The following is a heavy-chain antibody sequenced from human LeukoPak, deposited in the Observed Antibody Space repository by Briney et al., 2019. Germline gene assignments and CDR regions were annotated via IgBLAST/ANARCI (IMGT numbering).Heavy chain of an antibody. V-gene: IGHV3-11*04. J-gene: IGHJ6*03. CDR2: ISGSGTTI. CDR3: ARDTPMLAGPNLYYYMDV. D-gene: IGHD5-18*01. Sequence: SCKVSGYTLTELSMHWVRQAPGKGLEWVSYISGSGTTIYYADSVKGRFTMSRDNAKNSVYLQMGSLRAEDTAVYFCARDTPMLAGPNLYYYMDVWGKGTTVTISS. CDR1: GYTLTELS.